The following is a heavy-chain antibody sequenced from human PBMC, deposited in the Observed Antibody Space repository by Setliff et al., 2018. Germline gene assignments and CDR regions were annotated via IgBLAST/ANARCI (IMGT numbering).Heavy chain of an antibody. CDR2: IWDDGGNK. D-gene: IGHD2-15*01. Sequence: SLRLSCAASGFTFSSCRMHWVRQAPGKGLEWVAVIWDDGGNKYHADSVKGRFTISRDNSKNTLYLQMNSLRPEDTAVYYCARTCSGSGCYAGLESWGQGTPVTVSS. CDR1: GFTFSSCR. CDR3: ARTCSGSGCYAGLES. V-gene: IGHV3-33*08. J-gene: IGHJ4*02.